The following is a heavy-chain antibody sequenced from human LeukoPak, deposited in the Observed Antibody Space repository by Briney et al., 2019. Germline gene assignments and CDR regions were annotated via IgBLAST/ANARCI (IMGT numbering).Heavy chain of an antibody. D-gene: IGHD3-22*01. CDR3: ARVYYDSSGMTGAFDI. Sequence: RASETLSLTCTVSGGSISSGGYYWSWIRQPPGKGLEWIGYIYHSGSTYYNPSLKSRVTISVDRSKNQFSLKLSSVTAADTAVYYCARVYYDSSGMTGAFDIWGQGTMVTVSS. V-gene: IGHV4-30-2*01. CDR2: IYHSGST. CDR1: GGSISSGGYY. J-gene: IGHJ3*02.